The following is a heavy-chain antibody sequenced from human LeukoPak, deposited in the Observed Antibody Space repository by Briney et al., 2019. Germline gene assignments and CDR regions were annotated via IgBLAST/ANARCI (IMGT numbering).Heavy chain of an antibody. CDR3: ARAQVDTAMAGYYYGMDV. J-gene: IGHJ6*02. D-gene: IGHD5-18*01. CDR2: ISYDGSNK. Sequence: GRSLRLSCAASGFTFSSYAMHWVRQAPGKGLEWVAVISYDGSNKYYADSVKGRFTISRDNSKNTLYLQMNSLRAEDTAVYYCARAQVDTAMAGYYYGMDVWGQGTTVTVPS. CDR1: GFTFSSYA. V-gene: IGHV3-30-3*01.